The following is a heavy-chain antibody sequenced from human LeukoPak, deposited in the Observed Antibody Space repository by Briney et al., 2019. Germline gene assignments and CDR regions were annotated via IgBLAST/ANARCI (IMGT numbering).Heavy chain of an antibody. CDR2: MNPNSGNT. V-gene: IGHV1-8*01. D-gene: IGHD3-3*01. CDR3: ARGKQNDFWSGYFYYDSSLVHWGN. Sequence: ASVKVSCKASGYTFTSYDINWVRQATGQGLEWMGWMNPNSGNTGYAQKFQGRVTMTRNTSISTAYMELSSLRSEDTAVYYCARGKQNDFWSGYFYYDSSLVHWGNWGQGTMVTVSS. CDR1: GYTFTSYD. J-gene: IGHJ3*01.